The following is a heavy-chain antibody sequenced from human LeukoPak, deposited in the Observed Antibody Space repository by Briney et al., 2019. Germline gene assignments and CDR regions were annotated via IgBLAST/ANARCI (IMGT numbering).Heavy chain of an antibody. CDR2: IYYSGST. CDR1: GGSISSYY. CDR3: AREAVVDFSPFDY. Sequence: TSETLSLTCTVSGGSISSYYWSWIRQPPGKGLEWIGYIYYSGSTNYNPSLKSRVTISVDTSKNQFSLKLSSVTAADTAVYYCAREAVVDFSPFDYWGQGTLVTVSS. J-gene: IGHJ4*02. V-gene: IGHV4-59*01. D-gene: IGHD3-9*01.